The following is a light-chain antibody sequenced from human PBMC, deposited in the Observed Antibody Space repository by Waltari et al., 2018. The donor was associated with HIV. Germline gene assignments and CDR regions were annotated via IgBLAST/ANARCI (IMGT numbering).Light chain of an antibody. V-gene: IGKV3D-15*01. CDR3: QQYYNWPRT. CDR2: GAA. Sequence: EIVMTQSPATLSVSPGERVTLSCRASQSVGINLAWYQHRPGQAPKLLINGAATRATDTPARFSGSGSGTEFTLTISSLQSDDFGIYFCQQYYNWPRTFGQGTKVEIK. CDR1: QSVGIN. J-gene: IGKJ1*01.